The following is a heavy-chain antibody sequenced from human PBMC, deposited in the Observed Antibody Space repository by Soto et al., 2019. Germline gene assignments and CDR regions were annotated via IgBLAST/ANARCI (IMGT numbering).Heavy chain of an antibody. CDR1: GFTFSSYG. CDR3: ARAYYYDSSGYPPPGY. V-gene: IGHV3-33*01. J-gene: IGHJ4*02. CDR2: IWYDGSNK. Sequence: PGGSLRLSCAASGFTFSSYGMHWVRQAPGKGLEWVAVIWYDGSNKYYADSVKGRFTISRDNSKNTLYLQMNSLRAEDTAVYYCARAYYYDSSGYPPPGYWGQGTLVTRLL. D-gene: IGHD3-22*01.